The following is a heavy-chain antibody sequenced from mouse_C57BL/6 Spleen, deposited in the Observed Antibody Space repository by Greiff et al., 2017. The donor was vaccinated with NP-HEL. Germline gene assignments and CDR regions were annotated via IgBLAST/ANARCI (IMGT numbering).Heavy chain of an antibody. J-gene: IGHJ2*01. V-gene: IGHV5-17*01. CDR1: GFTFSDYG. D-gene: IGHD1-1*01. Sequence: EVQLVESGGGLVKPGGSLKLSCAASGFTFSDYGMHWVRQAPEKGLEWVAYISSGSSTIYYADTVKGRFTISRDKAKTTLFLQMTSLRSEYTAMYYCARAPYYYGSSPFDYWGQGTTLTVSS. CDR3: ARAPYYYGSSPFDY. CDR2: ISSGSSTI.